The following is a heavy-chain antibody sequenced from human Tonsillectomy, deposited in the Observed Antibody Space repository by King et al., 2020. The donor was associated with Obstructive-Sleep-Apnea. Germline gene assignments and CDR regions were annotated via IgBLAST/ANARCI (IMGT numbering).Heavy chain of an antibody. D-gene: IGHD3-9*01. Sequence: QLQESGPGLVKPSETLSLTCTVSGGSISSSRYYWGWIRQPPGKGLEWIGNIYYSGSTYYNPSLKSRVTISVDTSKNQFSLKLSSVTAADTAVYYCGRGRDILTADAFDIWGQGTMVTVSS. J-gene: IGHJ3*02. CDR1: GGSISSSRYY. CDR3: GRGRDILTADAFDI. CDR2: IYYSGST. V-gene: IGHV4-39*07.